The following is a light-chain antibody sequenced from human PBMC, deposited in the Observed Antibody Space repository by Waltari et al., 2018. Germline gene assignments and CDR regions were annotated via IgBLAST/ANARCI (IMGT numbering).Light chain of an antibody. Sequence: QSVLTQPPSASGTPGQRVSFSCSGSSPNIGSNSVFWYQQFPGTAPKLLIYRDDQRPSGVPDRFSASKGGTSAALVISAVRSEDEADYYCAAWDGSLSGRLFGGGTRLTVL. CDR3: AAWDGSLSGRL. CDR1: SPNIGSNS. J-gene: IGLJ3*02. CDR2: RDD. V-gene: IGLV1-47*01.